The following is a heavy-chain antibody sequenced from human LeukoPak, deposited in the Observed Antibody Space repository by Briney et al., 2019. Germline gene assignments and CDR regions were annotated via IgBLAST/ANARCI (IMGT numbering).Heavy chain of an antibody. CDR3: ATRLAYCSSTSCSTYYDY. V-gene: IGHV3-7*01. D-gene: IGHD2-2*02. J-gene: IGHJ4*02. CDR2: IKQDGSEK. Sequence: GGSLRLSCAASGFTFSNYWMSWVRQAPGKGLEWVANIKQDGSEKYYVDSVKGRFTISRDNAKNSVYLQMNSLRAEDTAVYYCATRLAYCSSTSCSTYYDYWGQGTLVTVSS. CDR1: GFTFSNYW.